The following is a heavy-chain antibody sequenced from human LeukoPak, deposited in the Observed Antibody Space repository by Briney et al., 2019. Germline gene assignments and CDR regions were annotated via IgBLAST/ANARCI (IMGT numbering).Heavy chain of an antibody. CDR3: AREGSLAFDP. J-gene: IGHJ5*02. Sequence: ASVKVSCKASGYTFTRYGISWVRQAPGQGLEWVGWIRVYNGNTNYAQNFQGRVTMTTDTSTSTAYMELRSLRSDDTAVYYCAREGSLAFDPWGQGTLVTVSS. V-gene: IGHV1-18*01. CDR1: GYTFTRYG. CDR2: IRVYNGNT.